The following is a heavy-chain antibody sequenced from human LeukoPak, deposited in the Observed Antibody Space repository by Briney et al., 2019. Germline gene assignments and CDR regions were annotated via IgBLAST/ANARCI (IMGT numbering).Heavy chain of an antibody. CDR2: ISYDGSNK. CDR1: GFTFSSYA. J-gene: IGHJ4*02. V-gene: IGHV3-30-3*01. CDR3: ARDIFDY. Sequence: PGGSLRPSCAASGFTFSSYAMHWVRQAPGKGLEWVAVISYDGSNKYYADSVKGRFTISRDNSKNTLYLQMNSLRAEDTAVYYCARDIFDYWGQGTLVTVSS.